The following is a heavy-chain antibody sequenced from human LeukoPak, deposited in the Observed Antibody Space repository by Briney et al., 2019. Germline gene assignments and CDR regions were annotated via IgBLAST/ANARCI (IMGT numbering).Heavy chain of an antibody. CDR2: VYTTTGTR. Sequence: PSETPSLTCTVDAINSYYWNWVRQSAGTGLEWIGRVYTTTGTRYTSPSLWGRVTVSIDTTKNQFLLQLTSMTAADTAVYHCARELRDIAAYYFDYWGQGVPVTVSS. D-gene: IGHD6-13*01. CDR1: AINSYY. CDR3: ARELRDIAAYYFDY. V-gene: IGHV4-4*07. J-gene: IGHJ4*02.